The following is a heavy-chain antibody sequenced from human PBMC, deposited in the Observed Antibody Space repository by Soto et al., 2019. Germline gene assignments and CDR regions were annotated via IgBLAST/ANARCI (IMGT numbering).Heavy chain of an antibody. CDR1: GGSFSGYY. V-gene: IGHV4-34*01. Sequence: SETLSLTCAVYGGSFSGYYWSWIRQPPGKGLEWIGEINHSGSTNYNPSLKSRVTISVDTSKNQFSLKLSSVTAADTAVYYCARGGIHFWSGYALFYFDYWGQGTLVTVSS. J-gene: IGHJ4*02. CDR3: ARGGIHFWSGYALFYFDY. D-gene: IGHD3-3*02. CDR2: INHSGST.